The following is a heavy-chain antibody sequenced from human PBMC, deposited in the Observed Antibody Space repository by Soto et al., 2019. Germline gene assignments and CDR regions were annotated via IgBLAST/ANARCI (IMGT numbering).Heavy chain of an antibody. CDR2: IYPGDSDT. J-gene: IGHJ4*02. CDR1: GYSFISYW. V-gene: IGHV5-51*01. D-gene: IGHD2-15*01. Sequence: AESLTISCKGFGYSFISYWIAWVRQMPGQGLEWMGIIYPGDSDTRYSPSFQGQISISADKSINTAYLQWSSLKASDTAMFYCARFSGVQSFDHLSYLESWGQGTLGTVSA. CDR3: ARFSGVQSFDHLSYLES.